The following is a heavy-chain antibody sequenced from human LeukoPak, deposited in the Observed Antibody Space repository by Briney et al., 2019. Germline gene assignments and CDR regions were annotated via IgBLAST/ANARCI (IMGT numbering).Heavy chain of an antibody. CDR1: GGIFSRYA. J-gene: IGHJ6*03. V-gene: IGHV1-69*06. Sequence: SVRVSCKASGGIFSRYAISWVRQAPGQGLEWMGGIIPIFGTANYAQKFQGRVTITADKSTSTAYMELSSLRSEDTAVHYCARGLWFGENRDYMDVWGKGTTVTISS. CDR3: ARGLWFGENRDYMDV. CDR2: IIPIFGTA. D-gene: IGHD3-10*01.